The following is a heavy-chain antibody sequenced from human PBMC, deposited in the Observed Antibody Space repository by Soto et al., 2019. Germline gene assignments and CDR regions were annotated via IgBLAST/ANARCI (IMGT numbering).Heavy chain of an antibody. CDR2: ISAYNGNT. CDR3: AREDPPSLT. Sequence: QVQLVQSGAEVKKPGASVKVSCKASGYTFTSYGISWVRQAPGQGLEWMGWISAYNGNTHYAQTLQGRVTMTTDTPRSTAYMERRRLRSAVTVVYYCAREDPPSLTWGQGTLVTVSS. D-gene: IGHD2-2*01. J-gene: IGHJ5*02. CDR1: GYTFTSYG. V-gene: IGHV1-18*01.